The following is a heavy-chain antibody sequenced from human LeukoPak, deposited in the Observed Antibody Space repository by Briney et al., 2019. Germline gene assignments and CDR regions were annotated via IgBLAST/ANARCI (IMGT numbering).Heavy chain of an antibody. CDR2: IYTSGST. J-gene: IGHJ3*02. CDR1: GGSISSGSYY. V-gene: IGHV4-61*02. CDR3: ATARSRDTFDI. Sequence: KTSETLSLTCTVSGGSISSGSYYWSWIRQPAGKGLEWIGRIYTSGSTNYNPSLKSRVTISVDTSKNQFSLKLSSVTAADTAVYYCATARSRDTFDIWGQGTMVTVSS.